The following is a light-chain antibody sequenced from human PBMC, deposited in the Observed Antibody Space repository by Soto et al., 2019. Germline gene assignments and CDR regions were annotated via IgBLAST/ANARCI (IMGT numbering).Light chain of an antibody. J-gene: IGLJ2*01. CDR3: GTWDSSLSAVV. CDR2: ENN. V-gene: IGLV1-51*02. Sequence: QSVLTQPPSVSAAPGQKVTISCSGSSSNIGNNYVSWYQQLPGTAPKLLIYENNKRPSGIPDRFSGSKSGTSATLGITGLRTGDEGDYYCGTWDSSLSAVVFGGGTKLTVL. CDR1: SSNIGNNY.